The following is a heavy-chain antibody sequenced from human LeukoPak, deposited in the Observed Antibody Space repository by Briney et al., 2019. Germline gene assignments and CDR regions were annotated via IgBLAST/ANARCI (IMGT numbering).Heavy chain of an antibody. D-gene: IGHD3-16*01. CDR2: IYSGGST. Sequence: ETLSLTCTVSGGSISSSSYYWGWIRQPPGKGLEWVSVIYSGGSTYYADSVEGRFTVSRDNSKNTLYLEMKSLRADDTAVYYCARDLHPRLTGYFDYWGQGTVVTVSS. CDR1: GGSISSSSYY. CDR3: ARDLHPRLTGYFDY. J-gene: IGHJ4*02. V-gene: IGHV3-53*01.